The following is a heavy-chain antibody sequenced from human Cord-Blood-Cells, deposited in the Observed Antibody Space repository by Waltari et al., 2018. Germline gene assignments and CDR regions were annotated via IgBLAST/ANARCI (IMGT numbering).Heavy chain of an antibody. D-gene: IGHD6-6*01. V-gene: IGHV4-39*01. CDR2: IYYSGST. Sequence: QLQLQESGPGLVKPSETLSLTCTVSGGSISSSSYYWGWIRQPPGKGLEWIGSIYYSGSTYYNPALKSRVTISVDTSKNQFSLKLSSVTAADTAVYYCARLPYSSSSQDYWYFDLWGRGTLVTVSS. CDR1: GGSISSSSYY. CDR3: ARLPYSSSSQDYWYFDL. J-gene: IGHJ2*01.